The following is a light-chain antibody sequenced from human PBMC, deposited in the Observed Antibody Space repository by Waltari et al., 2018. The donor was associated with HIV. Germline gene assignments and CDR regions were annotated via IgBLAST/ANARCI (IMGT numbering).Light chain of an antibody. CDR2: EVT. J-gene: IGLJ2*01. V-gene: IGLV2-14*01. CDR3: SYTGTNSLH. Sequence: QSALTQPASVSGSPGQSITISCTGASSDVGCYDCISWYQQHPGKAPRLIIYEVTNRPSGVSNRCCGSKSANTASLTISGLQADDEADYYCSYTGTNSLHFGGGTKVTVL. CDR1: SSDVGCYDC.